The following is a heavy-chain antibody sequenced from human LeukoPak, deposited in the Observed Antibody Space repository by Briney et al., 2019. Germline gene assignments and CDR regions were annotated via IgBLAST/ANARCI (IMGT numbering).Heavy chain of an antibody. V-gene: IGHV1-2*02. J-gene: IGHJ4*02. CDR3: AAHQGGSFYGYFDY. CDR1: GYTSTAYY. D-gene: IGHD2/OR15-2a*01. Sequence: ASVKVSCKASGYTSTAYYIHWVRQAPGQGLEWMAWINFNSCVTNYAQNSQGRVTVTRDTSISTAYMDLSRLRSDDTAVYYCAAHQGGSFYGYFDYWGQGALVTVSS. CDR2: INFNSCVT.